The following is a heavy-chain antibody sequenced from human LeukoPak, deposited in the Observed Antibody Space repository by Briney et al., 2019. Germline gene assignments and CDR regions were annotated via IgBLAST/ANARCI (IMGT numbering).Heavy chain of an antibody. CDR3: ARGGFGPADAFDI. D-gene: IGHD3-10*01. V-gene: IGHV3-21*01. CDR2: ISSSSSYI. CDR1: GFTFSSYS. Sequence: PGGSLRLSCAASGFTFSSYSMNWVRQAPGKGLEWVSSISSSSSYIYYADSVKGRFTISRDNAKNSLYLQMNSLRAEDTAVYYCARGGFGPADAFDIWGQGTMVTVSS. J-gene: IGHJ3*02.